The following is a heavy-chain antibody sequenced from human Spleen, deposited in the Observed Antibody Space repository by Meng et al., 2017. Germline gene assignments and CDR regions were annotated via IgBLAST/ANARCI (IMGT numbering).Heavy chain of an antibody. CDR1: GGSFSDYY. CDR3: ASYNSGWPQFDS. D-gene: IGHD6-19*01. CDR2: INHSGST. V-gene: IGHV4-34*01. J-gene: IGHJ4*02. Sequence: QVPLQQWGAGLLKPSETLSLTCVVSGGSFSDYYWSWIRQPPGKGLEWIGEINHSGSTNYNPSLKSRVTISVDTSKNQFSLKLTSVTAADTAVYYCASYNSGWPQFDSWGQGTLVTVSS.